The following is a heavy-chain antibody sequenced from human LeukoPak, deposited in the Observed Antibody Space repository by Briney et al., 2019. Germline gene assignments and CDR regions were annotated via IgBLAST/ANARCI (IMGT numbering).Heavy chain of an antibody. Sequence: GRSLRLSCAGAGFTFSNYGMHWVRQAPGRGLGWVAVISYEGRTMYYADSVKGRFTISRDNSRNTLFLQMNSLSPDDTAVYYCAKEGTAQISTWYDNWGQGTLVTVSS. CDR3: AKEGTAQISTWYDN. CDR2: ISYEGRTM. J-gene: IGHJ4*02. D-gene: IGHD2-2*01. V-gene: IGHV3-30*18. CDR1: GFTFSNYG.